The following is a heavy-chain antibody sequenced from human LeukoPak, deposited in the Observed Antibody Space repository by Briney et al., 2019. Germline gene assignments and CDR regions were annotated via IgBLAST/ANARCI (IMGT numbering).Heavy chain of an antibody. J-gene: IGHJ4*02. Sequence: ASVKVSCKASGYSFATYGLNWVRQAPGQGLEWMGWINTNTGNPTYAQGFTGRFVFSLDTSFNTAYLQISGLKPADTAVYYCAPEPSWSTTWGQGTLVTVSS. V-gene: IGHV7-4-1*02. CDR2: INTNTGNP. CDR1: GYSFATYG. CDR3: APEPSWSTT. D-gene: IGHD6-13*01.